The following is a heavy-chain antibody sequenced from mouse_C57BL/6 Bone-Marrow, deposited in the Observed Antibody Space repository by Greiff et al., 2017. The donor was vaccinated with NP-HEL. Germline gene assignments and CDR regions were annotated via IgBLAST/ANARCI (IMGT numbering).Heavy chain of an antibody. D-gene: IGHD2-2*01. CDR2: ISSGSSTI. Sequence: DVKLVESGGGLVKPGGSLKLSCAASGFTFSDYGMHWVRQAPEKGLEWVAYISSGSSTIYYADTVKGRFTISRDNAKNTLFLQMTSLRSEDTAMYYCARGDGLRRRSSYWYFDVWGTGTTVTVSS. CDR1: GFTFSDYG. V-gene: IGHV5-17*01. J-gene: IGHJ1*03. CDR3: ARGDGLRRRSSYWYFDV.